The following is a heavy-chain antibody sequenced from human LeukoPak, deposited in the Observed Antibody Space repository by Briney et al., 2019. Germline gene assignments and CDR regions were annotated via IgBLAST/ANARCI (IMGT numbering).Heavy chain of an antibody. V-gene: IGHV3-30*03. D-gene: IGHD6-19*01. CDR1: GFTFSSYG. CDR2: ISYDGSNK. CDR3: ARGRDSSGWYARAKGPLSL. Sequence: GGSLRLSCAASGFTFSSYGMHWVRQAPGKGLEWVAVISYDGSNKYYADSVKGRFTISRDNSKNTLYLQMNSLRAEDTAVYYCARGRDSSGWYARAKGPLSLWGQGTLVTVSS. J-gene: IGHJ4*02.